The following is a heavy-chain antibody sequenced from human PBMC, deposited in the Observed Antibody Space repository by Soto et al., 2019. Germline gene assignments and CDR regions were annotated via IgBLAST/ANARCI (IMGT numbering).Heavy chain of an antibody. Sequence: AASVKVSCKASGYIFTSYGISWVRQAPGQGLEWMGWISAYNGNINYAQKLQGRVTMTTDTSTSTAYMELRSLRSDDTAVYYCARVGGSYYFGYWSQVTLVTVSS. CDR3: ARVGGSYYFGY. CDR2: ISAYNGNI. CDR1: GYIFTSYG. J-gene: IGHJ4*02. D-gene: IGHD1-26*01. V-gene: IGHV1-18*04.